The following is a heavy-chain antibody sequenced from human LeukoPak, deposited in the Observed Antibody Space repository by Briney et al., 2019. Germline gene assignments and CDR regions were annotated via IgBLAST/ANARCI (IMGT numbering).Heavy chain of an antibody. D-gene: IGHD3-10*01. Sequence: GGSLRLSCAASGFTFSSYWMSWVRQAPGKGLEWVANTKQDGGEKYYVDSVKGRFTISRDNAKNSLYLQMNNLRVEDAGFYYCGRWGVNAGLDYWGQGSLVTVSS. V-gene: IGHV3-7*01. J-gene: IGHJ4*02. CDR1: GFTFSSYW. CDR2: TKQDGGEK. CDR3: GRWGVNAGLDY.